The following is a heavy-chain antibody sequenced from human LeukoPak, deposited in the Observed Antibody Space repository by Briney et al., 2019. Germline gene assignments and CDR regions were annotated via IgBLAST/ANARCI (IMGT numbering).Heavy chain of an antibody. CDR2: VYHIGST. CDR1: GGSINNYF. V-gene: IGHV4-59*01. J-gene: IGHJ4*02. Sequence: SETLSLTCTVSGGSINNYFWSWIRQPPGKGLEWIGYVYHIGSTNYNPSLKSQFTISIETSRNQFSLSLTSVTAADTAMYYCARGRRDGSYYFDYWGQGTSVTVSS. CDR3: ARGRRDGSYYFDY.